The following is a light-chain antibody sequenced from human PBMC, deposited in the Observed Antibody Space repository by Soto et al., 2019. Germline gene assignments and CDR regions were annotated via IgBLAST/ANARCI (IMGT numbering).Light chain of an antibody. CDR2: ESS. V-gene: IGLV2-14*01. CDR3: SAYTSSSTYV. CDR1: SSDVGGYNY. Sequence: QSALTRLASGSGSHGQWITISCTGTSSDVGGYNYASWYQQHSGQSPKLRFYESSDRPSGVFNLFSGSMSATTASLTISGLQAEDEADYSCSAYTSSSTYVFGTGTKVTVL. J-gene: IGLJ1*01.